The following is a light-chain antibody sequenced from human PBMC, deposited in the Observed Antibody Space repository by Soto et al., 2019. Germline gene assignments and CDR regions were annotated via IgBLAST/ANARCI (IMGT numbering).Light chain of an antibody. Sequence: EIVLTQSPATLSLWPGETAILSCRASQSVGSYLSWYQQKPGQAPRLLIYDSSVRDPGIPARFSGCGSGTDYTLTNSSLEPEDFALYYCQQRSSCITIGQGTRIEIE. CDR1: QSVGSY. J-gene: IGKJ5*01. V-gene: IGKV3-11*01. CDR3: QQRSSCIT. CDR2: DSS.